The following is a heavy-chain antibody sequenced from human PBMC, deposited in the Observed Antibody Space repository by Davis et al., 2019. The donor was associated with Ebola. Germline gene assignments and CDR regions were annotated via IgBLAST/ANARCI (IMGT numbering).Heavy chain of an antibody. CDR2: IYYSGST. CDR1: GGSISSYY. V-gene: IGHV4-59*12. J-gene: IGHJ5*02. D-gene: IGHD4-11*01. Sequence: MPSETLSLTCTVSGGSISSYYWNWIRQPPGKGLEWIGYIYYSGSTNYNPSLKSRVTISVDRSKNQFSLKLSSVTAADTAVYYCASFMTTVTTGWFDPWGQGTLVTVSS. CDR3: ASFMTTVTTGWFDP.